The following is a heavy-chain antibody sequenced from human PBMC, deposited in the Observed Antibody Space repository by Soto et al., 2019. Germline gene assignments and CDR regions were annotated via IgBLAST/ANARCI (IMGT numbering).Heavy chain of an antibody. CDR3: ARGELGAFVL. Sequence: EVQLVESGGGLVRPGGSLRLSCAASGFTFSYYWMHWVRQAPGKVLMWVSRIHSDGSSTTYADFVKGRFIISRDNARNAVELQMNSVRVEETAVYYCARGELGAFVLWGQGAVVTVSS. CDR2: IHSDGSST. CDR1: GFTFSYYW. V-gene: IGHV3-74*01. D-gene: IGHD1-26*01. J-gene: IGHJ3*01.